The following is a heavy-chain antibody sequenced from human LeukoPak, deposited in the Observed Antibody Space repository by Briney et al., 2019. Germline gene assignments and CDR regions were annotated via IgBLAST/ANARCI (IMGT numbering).Heavy chain of an antibody. Sequence: SETLSLTCTVSGGSIGSSSYYWGWIRQPPGKGLEWIGSIYYSGSTYYNPSLKSRVTISVDTSKNQFSLKLSSVTAADTAVYYCARHRMTTSHFDYWGQGTLVTVSS. D-gene: IGHD3-16*01. J-gene: IGHJ4*02. CDR2: IYYSGST. CDR3: ARHRMTTSHFDY. V-gene: IGHV4-39*01. CDR1: GGSIGSSSYY.